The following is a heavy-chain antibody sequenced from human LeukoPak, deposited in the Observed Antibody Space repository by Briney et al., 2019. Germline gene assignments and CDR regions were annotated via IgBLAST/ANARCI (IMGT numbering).Heavy chain of an antibody. CDR3: ARDYYDSSGYPYYYYYMDV. CDR1: GGSISSSNW. CDR2: IYHSGST. J-gene: IGHJ6*03. V-gene: IGHV4-4*02. D-gene: IGHD3-22*01. Sequence: SETLSLTCAVSGGSISSSNWWSWVRQPPGKGLEWIGEIYHSGSTNYNPSLKSRVTISVDKPKNQFSLKLSSVTAADTAVYYCARDYYDSSGYPYYYYYMDVWGKGTTVTVSS.